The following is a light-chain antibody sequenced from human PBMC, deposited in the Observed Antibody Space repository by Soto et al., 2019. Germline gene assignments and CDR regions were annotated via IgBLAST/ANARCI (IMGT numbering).Light chain of an antibody. CDR2: GAS. Sequence: EIVLTQSPGTLSLSPGERATLSCRASQSVSSNFLAWYQEKPGQAPRLLIYGASSRATGIPDRFSGSGSGTDFTLTISRLEPEDFAVYYCLQYGSSLGFDFRGGAKGDI. V-gene: IGKV3-20*01. CDR3: LQYGSSLGFD. CDR1: QSVSSNF. J-gene: IGKJ4*01.